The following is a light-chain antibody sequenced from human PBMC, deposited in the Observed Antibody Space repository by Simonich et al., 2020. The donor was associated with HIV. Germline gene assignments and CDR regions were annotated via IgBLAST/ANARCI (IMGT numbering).Light chain of an antibody. J-gene: IGLJ2*01. CDR1: SSNIGAGFD. CDR2: DSN. V-gene: IGLV1-40*01. CDR3: QSYDSSLSAVV. Sequence: QSVLAQPPSVSGAPGQRVTLSCTGNSSNIGAGFDVHWYQQLPGTTPKLLIYDSNNRPSGVPYRFSGSKSYTSASLAITGLQTEDEADYYCQSYDSSLSAVVFGGGTKLTVL.